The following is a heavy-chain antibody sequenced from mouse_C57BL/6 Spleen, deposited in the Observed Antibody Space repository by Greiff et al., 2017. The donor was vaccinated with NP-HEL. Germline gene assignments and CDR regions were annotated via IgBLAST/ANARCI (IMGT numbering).Heavy chain of an antibody. Sequence: VQLQQSGPELVKPGASVKISCKASGYAFSSSWMNWVKQRPGKGLEWIGRIYPGDGDTNYNGKFKGKATLTADKSSSTAYMQLSSLTSEDSAVYFCARRGNYDYERFAYWGQGTLVTVSA. CDR3: ARRGNYDYERFAY. D-gene: IGHD2-4*01. CDR2: IYPGDGDT. CDR1: GYAFSSSW. V-gene: IGHV1-82*01. J-gene: IGHJ3*01.